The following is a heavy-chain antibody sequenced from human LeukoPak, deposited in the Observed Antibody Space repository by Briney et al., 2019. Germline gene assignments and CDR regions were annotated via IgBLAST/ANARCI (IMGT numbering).Heavy chain of an antibody. CDR3: ARRAGDYSHPYDY. Sequence: GGSLRLSCAASGFTFSSYDMHWVRQATGKGLEWVSAIDTAGDTYYPGSVKGRFTISRDNSKNTFHLQMNSLRAEDTAAYYCARRAGDYSHPYDYWGQGTLVTVSS. CDR1: GFTFSSYD. V-gene: IGHV3-13*01. CDR2: IDTAGDT. D-gene: IGHD3-22*01. J-gene: IGHJ4*02.